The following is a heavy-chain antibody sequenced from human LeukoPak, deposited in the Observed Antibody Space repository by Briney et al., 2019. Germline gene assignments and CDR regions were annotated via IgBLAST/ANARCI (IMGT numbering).Heavy chain of an antibody. CDR3: ARDRGAVASDY. D-gene: IGHD6-19*01. CDR2: INTDGTNT. Sequence: GGSLRLSCAASGFTFSSSWMHWVRQAPGKGLVWVSRINTDGTNTDYADSVKGRFTISRDNAKNTLYLQMNSLRAEDTAVYYCARDRGAVASDYWGQGTLVTVSS. CDR1: GFTFSSSW. V-gene: IGHV3-74*01. J-gene: IGHJ4*02.